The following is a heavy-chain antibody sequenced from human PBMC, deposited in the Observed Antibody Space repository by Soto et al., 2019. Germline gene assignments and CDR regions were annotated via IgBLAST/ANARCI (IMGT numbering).Heavy chain of an antibody. CDR3: AIALTGTSPRWDV. D-gene: IGHD3-10*01. V-gene: IGHV4-30-2*06. Sequence: QVQLQESGPGLVKPSQTVSLTCAVSGASMSSGGHSWSWIRQSPGRGLEWIGYIYYTGATYYIPSLKSPVTLSIDRANKQFSLNFISVTAADTAVYYCAIALTGTSPRWDVWGQGTTVTVSS. J-gene: IGHJ6*02. CDR1: GASMSSGGHS. CDR2: IYYTGAT.